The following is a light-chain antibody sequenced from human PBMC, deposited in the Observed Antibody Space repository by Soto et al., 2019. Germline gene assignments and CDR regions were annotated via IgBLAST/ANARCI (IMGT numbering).Light chain of an antibody. CDR2: ATS. CDR3: LLDFRYFWA. V-gene: IGKV3-20*01. CDR1: QSVSSRD. Sequence: EIVLTQSPGTLSLSPGERATLSCRASQSVSSRDLAWYQQKPGQAPRLLIYATSSRAAGIPDRFSGSGSGTDFTLTISRLEPEDFATYYCLLDFRYFWAFGQGTKVEIK. J-gene: IGKJ1*01.